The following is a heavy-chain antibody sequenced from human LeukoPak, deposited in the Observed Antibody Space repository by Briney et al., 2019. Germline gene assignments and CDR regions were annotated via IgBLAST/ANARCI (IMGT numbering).Heavy chain of an antibody. V-gene: IGHV4-61*02. CDR2: ISTSGST. D-gene: IGHD2/OR15-2a*01. CDR1: GYSISSGTYY. J-gene: IGHJ4*02. CDR3: ATQILLCHYY. Sequence: SETLSLTCTVSGYSISSGTYYWTWIRQPAGKGLEWIGRISTSGSTNYNPSLKSRVTVSVDTSKNQFSLKLNSVTAADTAVYYCATQILLCHYYWGQGTLVTVSS.